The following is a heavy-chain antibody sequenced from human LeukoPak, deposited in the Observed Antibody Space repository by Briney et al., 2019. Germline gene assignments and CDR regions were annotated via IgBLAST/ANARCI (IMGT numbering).Heavy chain of an antibody. V-gene: IGHV4-59*01. CDR2: IYYSVST. Sequence: SETLSLTCTVPVGSISVYCWSSIREPPREGLGWGGYIYYSVSTNYQPSLKSRVPISVDTSQNQFPLKLSSVPAAATAVYYCARLPFPRRAPLNYYYYGMDVWGQGTTVTVSS. CDR1: VGSISVYC. CDR3: ARLPFPRRAPLNYYYYGMDV. J-gene: IGHJ6*02. D-gene: IGHD4/OR15-4a*01.